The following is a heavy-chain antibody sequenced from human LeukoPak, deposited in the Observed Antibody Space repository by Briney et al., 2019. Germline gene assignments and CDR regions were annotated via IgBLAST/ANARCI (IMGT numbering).Heavy chain of an antibody. Sequence: SETLSLTCTVSGDSISCSYWTWIRQSPGNRLEWIGCIYSSGSTRYNPSLKSRVTISEDTSKNQFSLRLSSVTAADTAVYYCARASSGAIYYYGMDVWGQGTTVTVSS. CDR2: IYSSGST. J-gene: IGHJ6*02. D-gene: IGHD3-10*01. CDR1: GDSISCSY. V-gene: IGHV4-59*01. CDR3: ARASSGAIYYYGMDV.